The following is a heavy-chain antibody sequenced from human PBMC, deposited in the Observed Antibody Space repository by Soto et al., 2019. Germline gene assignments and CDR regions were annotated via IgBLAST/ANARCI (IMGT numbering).Heavy chain of an antibody. CDR3: ARRSLPVGGYYYYMDV. CDR1: GVSISSYY. D-gene: IGHD2-15*01. Sequence: SETLSLTCTVSGVSISSYYWSWIRQPPGKGLEWIGYIYYSGSTSYNPSLKSRVTISVDTSKNQFSLKLSSVTAADTAVYYCARRSLPVGGYYYYMDVWGKGTTVTVSS. CDR2: IYYSGST. J-gene: IGHJ6*03. V-gene: IGHV4-59*08.